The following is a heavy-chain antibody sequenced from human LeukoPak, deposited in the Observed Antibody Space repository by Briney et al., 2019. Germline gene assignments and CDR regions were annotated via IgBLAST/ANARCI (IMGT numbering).Heavy chain of an antibody. CDR1: GFTFSTYA. CDR3: ARSAVGASCCTAVDY. Sequence: GGSLRLSCAASGFTFSTYAMTWVRQAPGKGLEWGSGISTSGDRTYYADSVKGRFTISRDNSKNTLYLQMNSLRAEDTAEYYCARSAVGASCCTAVDYCGQGTLVTVTS. D-gene: IGHD1-26*01. CDR2: ISTSGDRT. J-gene: IGHJ4*02. V-gene: IGHV3-23*01.